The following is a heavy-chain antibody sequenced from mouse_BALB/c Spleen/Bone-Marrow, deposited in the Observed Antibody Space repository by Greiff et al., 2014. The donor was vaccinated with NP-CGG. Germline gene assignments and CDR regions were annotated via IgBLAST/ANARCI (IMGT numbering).Heavy chain of an antibody. V-gene: IGHV1-87*01. Sequence: LQESGAELARPGASVKLSCKDSGYTFTSYWMQWVKQRPGQGLEWIGAIYPGDGDTRYTQKFKGKATLTADKSSSTAYMQLSSLASEDSAVYYCASQGDYGSFDYWGQGTTLTVSS. CDR3: ASQGDYGSFDY. J-gene: IGHJ2*01. D-gene: IGHD1-1*02. CDR1: GYTFTSYW. CDR2: IYPGDGDT.